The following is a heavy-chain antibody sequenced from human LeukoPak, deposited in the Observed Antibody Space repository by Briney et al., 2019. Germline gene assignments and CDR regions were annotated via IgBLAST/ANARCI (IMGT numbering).Heavy chain of an antibody. J-gene: IGHJ4*02. V-gene: IGHV4-39*01. Sequence: SETLSLTCTVSGGSISSNSYYWGWVRQPPGMGLEWIGSIFYTGTTYYNPPLKSRVTISIDPSKNQFSLHLSSVTAADTAMYFCARREGRLYFHFDYWGQGTLVSVSS. CDR3: ARREGRLYFHFDY. CDR1: GGSISSNSYY. CDR2: IFYTGTT. D-gene: IGHD2-2*02.